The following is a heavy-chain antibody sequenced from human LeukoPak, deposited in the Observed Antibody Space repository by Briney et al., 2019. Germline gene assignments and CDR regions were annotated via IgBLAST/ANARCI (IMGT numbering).Heavy chain of an antibody. D-gene: IGHD4-17*01. CDR3: ARVVDHDYGDYYLDY. V-gene: IGHV3-11*01. J-gene: IGHJ4*02. CDR1: GFTFSDYY. CDR2: ISSSGSTI. Sequence: PGGSLRLSCAASGFTFSDYYMSWIRQAPGKGLEWVSYISSSGSTIYYADSVKGRFTISRDNAKNSLYLQMNSLRAEDTAVYYCARVVDHDYGDYYLDYWGQGTLVTVSS.